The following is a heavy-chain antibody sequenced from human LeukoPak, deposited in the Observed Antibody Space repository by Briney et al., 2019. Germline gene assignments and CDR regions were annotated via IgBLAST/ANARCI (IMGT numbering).Heavy chain of an antibody. CDR1: GYTVSSYY. CDR2: INPSGGST. CDR3: AGGTNYLPQDY. V-gene: IGHV1-46*01. D-gene: IGHD1/OR15-1a*01. J-gene: IGHJ4*02. Sequence: ASVKVSCKASGYTVSSYYVHWVRQAPGPGLEWMGIINPSGGSTSYAQKFQGRVTMTRDTSTSTVYMELSSLRSEDTAVYYCAGGTNYLPQDYWGQGTLVTVSS.